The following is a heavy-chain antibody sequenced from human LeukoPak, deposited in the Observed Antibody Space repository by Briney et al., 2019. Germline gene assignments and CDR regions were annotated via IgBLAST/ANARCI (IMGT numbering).Heavy chain of an antibody. Sequence: PGGSLRLSYAASGFTFSSYSMNWVRQAPGKGLEWVSSISSSSSYIYYADSVKGRFTISRDNAKNSLYLQMNSLRAEDTAVYYCARDSSRTAFDYWGQGTLVTVSS. CDR2: ISSSSSYI. CDR1: GFTFSSYS. V-gene: IGHV3-21*01. D-gene: IGHD6-13*01. J-gene: IGHJ4*02. CDR3: ARDSSRTAFDY.